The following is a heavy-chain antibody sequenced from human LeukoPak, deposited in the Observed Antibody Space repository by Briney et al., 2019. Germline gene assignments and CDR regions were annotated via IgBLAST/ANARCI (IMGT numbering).Heavy chain of an antibody. CDR1: GFTFSSYS. CDR3: ARDPSGTYYPRVSGALDI. CDR2: ISSISSCI. Sequence: GGSLRLSCAASGFTFSSYSMNWVRQAPGKGLEWVSSISSISSCIYYADSVKGRFTVSRDNAKNSLYLQMDSLRAEDTAVYYCARDPSGTYYPRVSGALDIWGQGTMDTVSS. J-gene: IGHJ3*02. V-gene: IGHV3-21*01. D-gene: IGHD1-26*01.